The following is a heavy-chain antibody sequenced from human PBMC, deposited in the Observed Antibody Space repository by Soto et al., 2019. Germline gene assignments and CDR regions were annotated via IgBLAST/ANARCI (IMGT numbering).Heavy chain of an antibody. J-gene: IGHJ4*02. V-gene: IGHV4-34*01. D-gene: IGHD3-16*01. CDR2: IDHSGST. CDR3: ARVEYNYNYRGLDY. CDR1: RGACMGYY. Sequence: PSETLSLTCALYRGACMGYYWTWIRQPPGKGLEWIGEIDHSGSTNYKPCLKSRVPISVDTSKNQFSLKLASVHAADTAVYYCARVEYNYNYRGLDYWGQGTLVTVSS.